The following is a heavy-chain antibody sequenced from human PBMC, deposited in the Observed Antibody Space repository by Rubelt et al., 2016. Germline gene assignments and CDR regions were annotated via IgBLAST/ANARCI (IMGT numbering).Heavy chain of an antibody. CDR3: VGQPRPFYYDPSGKYYFDP. J-gene: IGHJ4*02. Sequence: QVQLQESGPGLVKPSETLSLTCTVSGGSVSSHFWGWIRQSPGKGLEWLGYIFSNGNTNYDPSFSSRVTISLDTSQNQISRRWRSVTVADTAVYHCVGQPRPFYYDPSGKYYFDPWGQGTLVTVAS. D-gene: IGHD3-22*01. V-gene: IGHV4-59*08. CDR2: IFSNGNT. CDR1: GGSVSSHF.